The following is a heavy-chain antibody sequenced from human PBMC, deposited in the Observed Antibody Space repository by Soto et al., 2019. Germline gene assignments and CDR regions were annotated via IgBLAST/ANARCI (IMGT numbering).Heavy chain of an antibody. V-gene: IGHV2-5*02. Sequence: QITLKESGPTLVKPTQTLTLTCTFSGFSLSTSGVGVGWIRQPPGKALEWLALIYWDDDKRYSPSLKSRLTITKDTSKNQVVLTMTNMDPVDTATYYCAHWYYYDSSGYYRYSFDSWGQGTLVTVSS. CDR1: GFSLSTSGVG. CDR2: IYWDDDK. CDR3: AHWYYYDSSGYYRYSFDS. J-gene: IGHJ4*02. D-gene: IGHD3-22*01.